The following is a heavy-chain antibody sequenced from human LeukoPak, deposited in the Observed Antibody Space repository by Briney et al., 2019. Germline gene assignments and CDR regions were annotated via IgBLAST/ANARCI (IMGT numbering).Heavy chain of an antibody. V-gene: IGHV1-69*13. CDR1: GGTFSSYA. CDR2: IIPIFGTA. Sequence: GASVKVSCKASGGTFSSYAISWVRQAPGQGLEWMGGIIPIFGTANYAQKFQGRVTITADESTSTAYMELSSLRSEDTAVYYCALIAYCGGDCYPLDYWGQGTLVTVSS. J-gene: IGHJ4*02. CDR3: ALIAYCGGDCYPLDY. D-gene: IGHD2-21*02.